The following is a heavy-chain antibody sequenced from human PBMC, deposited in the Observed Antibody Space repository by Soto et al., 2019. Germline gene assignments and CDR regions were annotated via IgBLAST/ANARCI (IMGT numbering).Heavy chain of an antibody. CDR1: GFSVTYTY. V-gene: IGHV3-66*01. Sequence: EVQLVESGGGLVQPGGSLRLSCAASGFSVTYTYMSWIRQAPGKGLEWVSVIYSGGRTFYADSVRGRFTISRDAGKNTHYLHMHSLRPEDSAVYFCARSDCSSGSCPNWFDPWGQGTPVIVSS. D-gene: IGHD2-15*01. J-gene: IGHJ5*02. CDR3: ARSDCSSGSCPNWFDP. CDR2: IYSGGRT.